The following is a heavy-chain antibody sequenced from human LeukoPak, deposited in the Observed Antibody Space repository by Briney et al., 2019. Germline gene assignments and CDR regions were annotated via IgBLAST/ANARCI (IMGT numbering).Heavy chain of an antibody. Sequence: SETLSLTCTVSGGSSSSNYWSWIRQPPGKGLEWIGYIYYSGSTNYNPSLKSRVTISVDTSKNQFSLKLSSVTAADTAVYYCARGRLTDYWGQGTLVTVSS. J-gene: IGHJ4*02. CDR2: IYYSGST. V-gene: IGHV4-59*12. CDR1: GGSSSSNY. CDR3: ARGRLTDY.